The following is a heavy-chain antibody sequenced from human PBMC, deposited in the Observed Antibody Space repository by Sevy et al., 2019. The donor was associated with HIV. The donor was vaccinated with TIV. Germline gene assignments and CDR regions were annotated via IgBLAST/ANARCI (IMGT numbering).Heavy chain of an antibody. Sequence: GGSLRLSCAASGFTFSDYGMHWVGQAPGKGLEWVAAISYDGVNKYYADSVKGRFTISRDNSKNTLYLQMNSLRGEDRDVDYLAIRKCFGYYYYGMDVWGQGTTVTVSS. CDR1: GFTFSDYG. CDR2: ISYDGVNK. V-gene: IGHV3-30*03. D-gene: IGHD3-16*01. J-gene: IGHJ6*02. CDR3: AIRKCFGYYYYGMDV.